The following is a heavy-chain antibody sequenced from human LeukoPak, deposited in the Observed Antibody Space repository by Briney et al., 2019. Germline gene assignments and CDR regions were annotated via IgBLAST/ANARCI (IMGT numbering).Heavy chain of an antibody. CDR1: GFTFSSYW. J-gene: IGHJ6*03. Sequence: PGGSLRLSCAASGFTFSSYWMHWVRQAPGKGLVWVSRINSDESSTSYADSVKGRFTISRDDAKNTLYLQMNSLRAEDTAVYYCARDPLGGTVTYYYYYMDVWGKGTTVTVSS. D-gene: IGHD4-11*01. CDR2: INSDESST. CDR3: ARDPLGGTVTYYYYYMDV. V-gene: IGHV3-74*01.